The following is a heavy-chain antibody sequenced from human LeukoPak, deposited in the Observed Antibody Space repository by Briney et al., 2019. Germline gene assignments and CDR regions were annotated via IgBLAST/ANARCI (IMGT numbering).Heavy chain of an antibody. CDR2: IIPILGIA. V-gene: IGHV1-69*04. CDR1: GGTFSSYA. CDR3: ARDGTSITGIYY. J-gene: IGHJ4*02. D-gene: IGHD1-20*01. Sequence: SVKVSCKASGGTFSSYAISWVRQAPGQGLEWMGRIIPILGIANYAQKFQGGVTITADKSTSTAYMELSSLRSEDTAVYYCARDGTSITGIYYWGQGTLVTVSS.